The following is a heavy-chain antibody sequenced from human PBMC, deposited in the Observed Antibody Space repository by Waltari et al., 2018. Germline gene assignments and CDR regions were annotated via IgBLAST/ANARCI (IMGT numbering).Heavy chain of an antibody. CDR3: ARIGQWELIFGYFDR. D-gene: IGHD1-26*01. J-gene: IGHJ2*01. V-gene: IGHV3-30-3*01. CDR2: ISYDGSNK. CDR1: GFTFSSYA. Sequence: QVQLVESGGGVVQPGSSLRISCAASGFTFSSYAMHWVRQAPGKGLDWAAVISYDGSNKYYAGPGKGRFTISRDKSKTALYLQLHSRRAEDTAVYYCARIGQWELIFGYFDRWGRGTLVTVSS.